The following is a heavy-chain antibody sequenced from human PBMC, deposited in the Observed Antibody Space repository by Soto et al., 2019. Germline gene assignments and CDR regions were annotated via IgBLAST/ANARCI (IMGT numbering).Heavy chain of an antibody. CDR2: ISSSSSTI. J-gene: IGHJ6*02. CDR3: ARESSYYGVEYYYYYGMDV. V-gene: IGHV3-48*01. D-gene: IGHD4-17*01. Sequence: EVQLVESGGGLVQPGGSLRLSCAASGFTFSSYSMNWVRQAPGKGLEWVSYISSSSSTIYYADSVKGRFTISRDNAKNSLYLQMNRLRAEDTAVYYCARESSYYGVEYYYYYGMDVWGQGTTVTVSS. CDR1: GFTFSSYS.